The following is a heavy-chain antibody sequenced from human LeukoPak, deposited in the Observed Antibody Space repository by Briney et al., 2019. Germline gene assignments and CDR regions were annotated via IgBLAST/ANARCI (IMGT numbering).Heavy chain of an antibody. J-gene: IGHJ4*02. V-gene: IGHV4-34*01. CDR2: INHSGST. CDR3: AREGAGGWYPDY. CDR1: GESFSGYF. Sequence: PSETLSLTCAVYGESFSGYFWSWIRQPPGKGLEWIGEINHSGSTNYNPSLKSRVTISVDTSKNQFSLKLSSVTAADTAVYYCAREGAGGWYPDYWGQGTLVTVSS. D-gene: IGHD6-19*01.